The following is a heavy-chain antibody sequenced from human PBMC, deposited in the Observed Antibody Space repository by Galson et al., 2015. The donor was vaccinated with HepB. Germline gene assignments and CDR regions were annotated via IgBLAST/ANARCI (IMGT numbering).Heavy chain of an antibody. V-gene: IGHV6-1*01. CDR3: ARVSKGFGYCTTTTCNAFNS. Sequence: CAISGESVSSDTAAWNWIRQSPSRGLEWLGRTFYRSKWYNEYAVSVKSRITISPDTPKNQLSLQLNSVTPEDTAVYYCARVSKGFGYCTTTTCNAFNSWGQGTLVTVSS. CDR2: TFYRSKWYN. CDR1: GESVSSDTAA. J-gene: IGHJ4*02. D-gene: IGHD2-8*01.